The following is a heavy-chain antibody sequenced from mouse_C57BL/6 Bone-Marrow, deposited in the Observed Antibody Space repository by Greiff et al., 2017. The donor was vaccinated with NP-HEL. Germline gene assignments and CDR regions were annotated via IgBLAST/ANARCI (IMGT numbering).Heavy chain of an antibody. J-gene: IGHJ3*01. Sequence: QVQLQQPGAELVKPGASVKLSCKASGYTFTSYWMPWVKQRPGQGLEWIGMIHPNSGSTNYNEKFKSKATLTVDKSSSTAYMQLSSLTSEDSAVYYCASEAQATFAYWGQGTLVTVSA. CDR3: ASEAQATFAY. V-gene: IGHV1-64*01. D-gene: IGHD3-2*02. CDR2: IHPNSGST. CDR1: GYTFTSYW.